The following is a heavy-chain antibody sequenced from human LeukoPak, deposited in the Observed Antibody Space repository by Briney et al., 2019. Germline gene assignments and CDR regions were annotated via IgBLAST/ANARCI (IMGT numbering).Heavy chain of an antibody. J-gene: IGHJ3*02. CDR3: AKEPGLYAFDI. Sequence: SPTLSLTCAISGDSVSSNSAAWNWLRQSPSRGLEWLGRTYYRSKWYNDYAVSVKSRITINPDTSKNQFSLQLNSVTPEDTAVYYCAKEPGLYAFDIWGQGTMVTVSS. CDR1: GDSVSSNSAA. D-gene: IGHD1-14*01. V-gene: IGHV6-1*01. CDR2: TYYRSKWYN.